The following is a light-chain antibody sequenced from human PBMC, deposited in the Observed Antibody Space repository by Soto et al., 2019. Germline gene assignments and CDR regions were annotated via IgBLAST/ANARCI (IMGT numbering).Light chain of an antibody. CDR2: DDS. CDR3: QVCDTDSDHRGV. V-gene: IGLV3-21*01. J-gene: IGLJ2*01. Sequence: SSELTQAPSVSVAPGKTARITCGGNNIGSKSVHWYQQKPGQAPMVVIYDDSDRPSGIPERFSGSNSGNTATLTISRVEAGDEADYYCQVCDTDSDHRGVFGGGTQLTVL. CDR1: NIGSKS.